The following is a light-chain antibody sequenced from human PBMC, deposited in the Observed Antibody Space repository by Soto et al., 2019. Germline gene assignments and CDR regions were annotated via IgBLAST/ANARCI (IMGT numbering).Light chain of an antibody. V-gene: IGLV1-51*01. Sequence: QSVLTQPPSVSAAPGQEVTISCSGSSSNIGNNYVSWYQQLPGTAPKLLIYDNNKRPSGIPDRFSGSKSGTSATLGITGLQTGDEADYYCGTWDSSLSAYVFGNGTKVTVL. CDR1: SSNIGNNY. J-gene: IGLJ1*01. CDR3: GTWDSSLSAYV. CDR2: DNN.